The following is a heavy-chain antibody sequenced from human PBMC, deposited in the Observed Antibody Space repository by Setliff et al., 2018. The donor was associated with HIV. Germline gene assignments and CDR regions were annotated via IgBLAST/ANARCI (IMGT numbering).Heavy chain of an antibody. CDR2: IFYTGST. CDR1: GGSISSYY. CDR3: ARDTSFGY. J-gene: IGHJ4*02. V-gene: IGHV4-59*12. Sequence: SETLSLTCTVSGGSISSYYWTWLRQFPGKGLEWIGFIFYTGSTTYNPSLNSRVTISVDTSKNQFSLKVTSVTAADTAVYFCARDTSFGYWGQGTLVTVSS.